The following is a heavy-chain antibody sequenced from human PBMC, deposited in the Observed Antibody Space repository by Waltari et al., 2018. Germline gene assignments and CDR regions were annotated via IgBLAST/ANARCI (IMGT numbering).Heavy chain of an antibody. V-gene: IGHV4-4*07. D-gene: IGHD3-3*01. J-gene: IGHJ6*03. CDR1: GGSISSYY. CDR3: ARVGYDFWSGYYDYYYYYMDV. CDR2: IYTSGST. Sequence: QVQLQESGPGLVKPSETLSLTCTVSGGSISSYYWSWIRQPAGKGLEWIGRIYTSGSTNYNPSLKSRVTMLVDTSKNQFSLKLSSVTAADTAVYYCARVGYDFWSGYYDYYYYYMDVWGKGTTVTISS.